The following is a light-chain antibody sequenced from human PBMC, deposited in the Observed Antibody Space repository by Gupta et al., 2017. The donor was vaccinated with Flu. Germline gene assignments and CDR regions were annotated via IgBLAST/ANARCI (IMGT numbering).Light chain of an antibody. CDR2: DAS. V-gene: IGKV3-11*01. CDR3: QQRSNWPPWT. CDR1: QSVSSY. J-gene: IGKJ1*01. Sequence: EIVLTQSPATLSLSPGERATLSCRASQSVSSYLAWYQQKPGHAPRLLIYDASNRAPGIPARFRGSGSGTDFTLTISSLEPEDFAVYYCQQRSNWPPWTFGQGTKVEIK.